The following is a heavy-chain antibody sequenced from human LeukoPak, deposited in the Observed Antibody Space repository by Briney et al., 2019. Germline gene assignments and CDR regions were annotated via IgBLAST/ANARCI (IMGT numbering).Heavy chain of an antibody. J-gene: IGHJ6*03. D-gene: IGHD6-19*01. V-gene: IGHV3-15*01. CDR2: IKSKTDGGTT. CDR1: GFTFSNAW. Sequence: GGSLRLSCAASGFTFSNAWMSWVRQAPGKGLEWVGRIKSKTDGGTTYYAAPVKGRFTISRDNSKNTLYLQMNSLRAEDTAVYYCAKEGGSGWTYYYYMDVWGKGTTVTVSS. CDR3: AKEGGSGWTYYYYMDV.